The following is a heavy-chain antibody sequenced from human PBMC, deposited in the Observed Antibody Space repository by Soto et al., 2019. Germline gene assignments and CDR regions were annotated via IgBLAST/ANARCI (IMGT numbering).Heavy chain of an antibody. CDR3: AREVRGHDAFDI. CDR2: IYYSGST. D-gene: IGHD3-10*01. J-gene: IGHJ3*02. Sequence: QVQLQESGPGLVKHSETLSLTCTVSGCSISSYYWSWIRQPPGKGLEWIGYIYYSGSTNYNPSLKGRVTISVDTSKNQFSLKLSSVTAADTAVYYCAREVRGHDAFDIWGQGTMVTVSS. CDR1: GCSISSYY. V-gene: IGHV4-59*01.